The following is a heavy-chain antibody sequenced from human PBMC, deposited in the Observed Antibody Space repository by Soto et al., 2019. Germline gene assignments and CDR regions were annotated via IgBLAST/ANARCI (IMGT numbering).Heavy chain of an antibody. D-gene: IGHD3-22*01. V-gene: IGHV1-46*01. J-gene: IGHJ4*02. Sequence: QVQLSQFGAEVKKPGASVKVSCKASGYSFTNFHIHWVRQAPGQGLEWMGMIDPSGGITRDAQRLQGRITMTRDASTSTVYMELRSLTSEDTAVYYCARDMIGHDNYETIGYYFDHWGQGILVTVSS. CDR1: GYSFTNFH. CDR2: IDPSGGIT. CDR3: ARDMIGHDNYETIGYYFDH.